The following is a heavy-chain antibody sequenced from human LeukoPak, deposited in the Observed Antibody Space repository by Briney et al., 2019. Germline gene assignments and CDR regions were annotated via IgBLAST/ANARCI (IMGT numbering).Heavy chain of an antibody. CDR2: ISYDGSNK. Sequence: GGSLRLSCAASGFTFSSYGMHWVRQAPGKGLEWVAVISYDGSNKYYADSVKGRFTISRDNSKNTLYLQMNSLRAEDTAVYYCAKSRVVPAAGYYYGMGVWGKGTTVTVSS. CDR1: GFTFSSYG. CDR3: AKSRVVPAAGYYYGMGV. V-gene: IGHV3-30*18. D-gene: IGHD2-2*01. J-gene: IGHJ6*04.